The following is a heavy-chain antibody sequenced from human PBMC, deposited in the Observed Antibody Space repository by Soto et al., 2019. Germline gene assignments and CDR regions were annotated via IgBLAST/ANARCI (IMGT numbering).Heavy chain of an antibody. D-gene: IGHD5-18*01. Sequence: SETLSLTCTVSGGSISSYYWSWIRQPPGKGLEWIGYIYYSGSTNYNPSLKSRVTISVDTSKNQFSLKLSSVTAADTAVYYCARDRTPDLDTAMAPSHYYYYMDVWGKGTTVTVSS. CDR3: ARDRTPDLDTAMAPSHYYYYMDV. V-gene: IGHV4-59*01. CDR2: IYYSGST. CDR1: GGSISSYY. J-gene: IGHJ6*03.